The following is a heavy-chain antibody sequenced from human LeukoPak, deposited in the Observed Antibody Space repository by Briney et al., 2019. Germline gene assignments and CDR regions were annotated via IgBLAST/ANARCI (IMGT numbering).Heavy chain of an antibody. J-gene: IGHJ3*02. CDR2: IYSGGST. CDR3: ARAEAGGAFDI. V-gene: IGHV3-66*02. CDR1: GFTVSSNY. Sequence: GGSLRLSCAASGFTVSSNYMSWVRQAPGKGLEWVSVIYSGGSTYYADSVKGRFTISRDNSKNTLYLQKNSLRAEDTAVYYCARAEAGGAFDIWGQGTMVTVSS. D-gene: IGHD1-26*01.